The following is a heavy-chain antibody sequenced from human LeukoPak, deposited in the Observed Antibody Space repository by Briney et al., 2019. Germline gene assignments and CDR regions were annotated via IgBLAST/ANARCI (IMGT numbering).Heavy chain of an antibody. CDR1: GFTFSSYG. D-gene: IGHD3-22*01. Sequence: GGSLRLSCAASGFTFSSYGMHCVRQAPGKGLEWVAVISYDGSNKYYADSVKGRFTISRDNSKNTLYLQMNSLRAEDTAVYYCARDPTRGYYYDYWGQGTLVTVSS. J-gene: IGHJ4*02. V-gene: IGHV3-30*03. CDR2: ISYDGSNK. CDR3: ARDPTRGYYYDY.